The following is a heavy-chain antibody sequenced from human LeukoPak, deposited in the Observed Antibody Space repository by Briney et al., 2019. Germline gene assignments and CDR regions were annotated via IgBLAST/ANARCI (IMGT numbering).Heavy chain of an antibody. CDR2: ITGSGTTI. Sequence: TPGGSLRLSCAASGFTFSDYHMTWIRQAPGKGLEWVSYITGSGTTIYYADSVKGRFTISRDNAKNSLYLQMNSLRAEDTGVYYCASLTKPDLDYWGQGTLVTVSS. CDR1: GFTFSDYH. J-gene: IGHJ4*02. V-gene: IGHV3-11*04. CDR3: ASLTKPDLDY.